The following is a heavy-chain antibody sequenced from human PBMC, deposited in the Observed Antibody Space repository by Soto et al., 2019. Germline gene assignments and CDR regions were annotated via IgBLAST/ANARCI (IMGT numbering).Heavy chain of an antibody. CDR1: GGFVTSGSYY. CDR2: MSHSGGT. CDR3: ARVERGTATTVVDAFDI. D-gene: IGHD1-1*01. J-gene: IGHJ3*02. V-gene: IGHV4-34*01. Sequence: QVQLQQWGAGLLKPSETLSLTCAVFGGFVTSGSYYWSWIRQPPGKGLEWIGGMSHSGGTHFNPSLKSRVTISVDTSKNQFTLKMSSVTSADTALYYCARVERGTATTVVDAFDIGGPGTMVTVSS.